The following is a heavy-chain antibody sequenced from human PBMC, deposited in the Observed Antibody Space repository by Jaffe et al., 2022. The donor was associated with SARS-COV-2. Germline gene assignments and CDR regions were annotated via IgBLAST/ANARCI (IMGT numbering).Heavy chain of an antibody. J-gene: IGHJ4*02. Sequence: QVQLVQSGSELKKPGASVKVSCKASGYTFTSYAMNWVRQAPGQGLEWMGWINTNTGNPTYAQGFTGRFVFSLDTSVSTAYLQISSLKAEDTAVYYCARENPGMDPKLLWFGELESSLDYWGQGTLVTVSS. D-gene: IGHD3-10*01. V-gene: IGHV7-4-1*02. CDR2: INTNTGNP. CDR3: ARENPGMDPKLLWFGELESSLDY. CDR1: GYTFTSYA.